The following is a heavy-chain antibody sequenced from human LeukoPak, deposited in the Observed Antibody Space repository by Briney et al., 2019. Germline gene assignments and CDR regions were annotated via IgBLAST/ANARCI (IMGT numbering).Heavy chain of an antibody. D-gene: IGHD1-26*01. CDR1: GFTFSVYG. J-gene: IGHJ4*02. CDR2: MWYDGSNK. CDR3: ARAGGSYYYYFDY. V-gene: IGHV3-33*01. Sequence: GGSLRLSCAASGFTFSVYGMRWVRQAPGKGLEWVAVMWYDGSNKYYADSVKGRFTISRDNSKNTLYLEMSSLRAEDTAVYFCARAGGSYYYYFDYWGQGTLVTVSS.